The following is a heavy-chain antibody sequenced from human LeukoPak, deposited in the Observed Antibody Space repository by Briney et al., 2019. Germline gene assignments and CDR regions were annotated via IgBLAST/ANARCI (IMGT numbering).Heavy chain of an antibody. CDR3: ARVLAAAFQH. D-gene: IGHD6-13*01. CDR2: INHSGST. Sequence: SETLSLTCTVSGGSISSYYWSWIRQPPGKGLEWIGEINHSGSTNYNPSLKSRVTISVDTSKNQFSLKLSSVTAADTAVYYCARVLAAAFQHWGQGTLVTVSS. J-gene: IGHJ1*01. V-gene: IGHV4-34*01. CDR1: GGSISSYY.